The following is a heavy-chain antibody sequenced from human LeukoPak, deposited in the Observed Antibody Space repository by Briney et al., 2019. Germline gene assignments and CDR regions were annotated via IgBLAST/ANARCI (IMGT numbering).Heavy chain of an antibody. CDR2: ISSSGSTI. Sequence: PGGSLRLSCAASGFTFSSYEMNWVRQAPGKGLEWVSYISSSGSTIYYADSVKGRFTISRDNAKNSLYLQMNSLRAEDTAVYYCARVGYPRYFDGRLDYWGQGTLVTVSS. D-gene: IGHD3-3*01. CDR3: ARVGYPRYFDGRLDY. V-gene: IGHV3-48*03. J-gene: IGHJ4*02. CDR1: GFTFSSYE.